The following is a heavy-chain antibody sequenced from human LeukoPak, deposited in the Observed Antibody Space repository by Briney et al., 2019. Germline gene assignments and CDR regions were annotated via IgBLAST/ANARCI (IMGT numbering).Heavy chain of an antibody. CDR1: GFTFSSYA. CDR3: ARDRDSAYCSGGSCYSRNDAFDI. CDR2: ISGSGGST. Sequence: GGSLRLSCAASGFTFSSYAMSWVRQAPGKGLEWVSAISGSGGSTYYADSVKGRFTISRDNSKNTLYLQMNSLRAEDTAVYYCARDRDSAYCSGGSCYSRNDAFDIWGQGTMVTVSS. D-gene: IGHD2-15*01. V-gene: IGHV3-23*01. J-gene: IGHJ3*02.